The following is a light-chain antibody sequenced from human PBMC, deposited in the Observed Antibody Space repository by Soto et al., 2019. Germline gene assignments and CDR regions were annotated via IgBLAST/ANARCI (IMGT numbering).Light chain of an antibody. V-gene: IGLV2-14*01. CDR3: SSYTTGSTPL. J-gene: IGLJ3*02. CDR2: EVS. Sequence: QSALTQPASVSGSPGQSITISCTGTSSDVGGYNYVYWYQQHPGKAPKLMIYEVSNRPSGVSNRFSGYKSGNTASLTISGLQAEDESDYYCSSYTTGSTPLFGGGTQLTVL. CDR1: SSDVGGYNY.